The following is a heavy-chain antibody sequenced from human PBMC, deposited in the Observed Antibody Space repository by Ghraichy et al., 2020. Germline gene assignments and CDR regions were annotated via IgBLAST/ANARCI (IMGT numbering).Heavy chain of an antibody. CDR3: ARDMSPWELLSYFDY. J-gene: IGHJ4*02. Sequence: LSLTCAASGFTFSSYAMHWVRQAPGKGLEWVAVISYDGSNKYYADSVKGRFTISRDNSKNTLYLQMNSLRAEDTAVYYCARDMSPWELLSYFDYWGQGTLVTVSA. D-gene: IGHD1-26*01. CDR1: GFTFSSYA. V-gene: IGHV3-30-3*01. CDR2: ISYDGSNK.